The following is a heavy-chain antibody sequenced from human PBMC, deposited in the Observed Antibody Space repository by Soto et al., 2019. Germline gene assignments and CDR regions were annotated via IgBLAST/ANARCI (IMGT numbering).Heavy chain of an antibody. Sequence: GGSLRLSCAASGFTFSSYAMSWVRQAPGKGLEWVSAISGSGGSTYYADYVKGRFTISRDNSKNTLYLQMNSLRAEDTDVNYCAIDFWWSLSDYGSGGIGDGLFDYWGQGTLVTVSS. CDR1: GFTFSSYA. V-gene: IGHV3-23*01. J-gene: IGHJ4*02. CDR2: ISGSGGST. CDR3: AIDFWWSLSDYGSGGIGDGLFDY. D-gene: IGHD2-15*01.